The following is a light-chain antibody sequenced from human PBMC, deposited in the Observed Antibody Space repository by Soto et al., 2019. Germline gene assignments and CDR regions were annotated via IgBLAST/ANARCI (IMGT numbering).Light chain of an antibody. V-gene: IGKV3-15*01. Sequence: EIVMTQSPATLSVSPVERATLSCRASQSVSSNLAWYQQKPGQAPRLLIYDASTRATGIPARFSGSGSGAEFTLTISSLQSEDFAVYYCQQYNNWPRTFGPGTKVDIK. CDR3: QQYNNWPRT. CDR1: QSVSSN. CDR2: DAS. J-gene: IGKJ3*01.